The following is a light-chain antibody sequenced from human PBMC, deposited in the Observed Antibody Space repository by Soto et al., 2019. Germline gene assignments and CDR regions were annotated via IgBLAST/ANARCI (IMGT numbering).Light chain of an antibody. CDR3: SSYTRTDTRV. Sequence: QSALTQPPSASGSPGQSVTISCTGTSSDVGLYDYVSWYQQHPGKVPKLLIYEVSKRPSGVPDRFSGSKSGNTASLTISGLQTEDEADYYCSSYTRTDTRVFGGGTKLTVL. CDR1: SSDVGLYDY. J-gene: IGLJ2*01. CDR2: EVS. V-gene: IGLV2-8*01.